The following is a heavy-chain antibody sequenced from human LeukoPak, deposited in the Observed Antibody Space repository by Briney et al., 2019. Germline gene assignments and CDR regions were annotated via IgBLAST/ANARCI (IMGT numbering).Heavy chain of an antibody. D-gene: IGHD2-15*01. Sequence: GGSLRLSCAASGFTFSSYSMNWVRQAPGKGLEWVSYISSSSSTIYYADSVKGRFTISRDNAKNSLYLRMNSLRAEDTAVYYCARAKLGYCSGGSCYSAYYYYYGMDVWGQGTTVTVSS. CDR3: ARAKLGYCSGGSCYSAYYYYYGMDV. CDR2: ISSSSSTI. V-gene: IGHV3-48*01. J-gene: IGHJ6*02. CDR1: GFTFSSYS.